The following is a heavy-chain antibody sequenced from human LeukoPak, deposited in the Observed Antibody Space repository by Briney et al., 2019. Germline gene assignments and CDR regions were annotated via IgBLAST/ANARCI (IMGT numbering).Heavy chain of an antibody. D-gene: IGHD3-22*01. CDR1: GFTVSSHY. CDR3: VKDPTRHYYDTSGYFDY. J-gene: IGHJ4*02. CDR2: IYSGAST. V-gene: IGHV3-66*01. Sequence: GGSLRLSCAASGFTVSSHYMSWVRQAPGKGLEWVSVIYSGASTYYADSVRGRFTISRDNSKNTLYLQMSSLRAEDTAIYYCVKDPTRHYYDTSGYFDYWGQGTLVTVSS.